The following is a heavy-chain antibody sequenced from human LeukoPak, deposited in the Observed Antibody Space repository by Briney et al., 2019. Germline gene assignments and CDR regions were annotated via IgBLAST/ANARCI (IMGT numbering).Heavy chain of an antibody. Sequence: SETLSLTCAVYGGSFSGYYWSWLRQPPGKGLEWIGEINHGGSTNYNPSLKSRVTISVDASKNQFSLKLSSVTAADTAVYYCATTREAYGESYWGQGTLVTVSS. CDR1: GGSFSGYY. D-gene: IGHD3-16*01. CDR2: INHGGST. V-gene: IGHV4-34*01. CDR3: ATTREAYGESY. J-gene: IGHJ4*02.